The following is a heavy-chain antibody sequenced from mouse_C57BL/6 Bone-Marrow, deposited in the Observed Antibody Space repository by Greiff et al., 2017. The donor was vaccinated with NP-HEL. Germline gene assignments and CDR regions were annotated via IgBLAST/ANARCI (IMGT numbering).Heavy chain of an antibody. CDR2: IYPGDGDT. V-gene: IGHV1-82*01. CDR1: GYAFSSSW. J-gene: IGHJ2*01. Sequence: QVQLQQPGAELVRPGTSVKLSCKASGYAFSSSWMNWVKQRPGKGLEWIGRIYPGDGDTNYNGKFKGKATLTADKSSSTAYMQLSSLTSEDSAVYFCARLDYYATHWGQGTTLTVSS. CDR3: ARLDYYATH. D-gene: IGHD1-1*01.